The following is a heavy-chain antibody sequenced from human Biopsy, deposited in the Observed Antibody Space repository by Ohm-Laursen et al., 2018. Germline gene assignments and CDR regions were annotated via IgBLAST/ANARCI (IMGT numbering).Heavy chain of an antibody. CDR2: IWYDGTNE. V-gene: IGHV3-33*04. Sequence: RSLRLSCAASGFTFGHYAMHWVRQAPGKGLEWISLIWYDGTNEDYADSVKGRFTISRDNSKNTLYLQINTLTLEDTAFYCCARGLSSGWYGYFDVWGRGTLVTVSS. D-gene: IGHD6-19*01. CDR3: ARGLSSGWYGYFDV. CDR1: GFTFGHYA. J-gene: IGHJ2*01.